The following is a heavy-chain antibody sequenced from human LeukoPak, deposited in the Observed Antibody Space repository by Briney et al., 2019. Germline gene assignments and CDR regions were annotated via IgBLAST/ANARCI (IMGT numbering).Heavy chain of an antibody. J-gene: IGHJ5*02. CDR2: VSSGGSTI. CDR3: ARGERGLGICLSNWFDP. CDR1: GFTFSSYE. Sequence: AGGSLSLSCAAYGFTFSSYEMEWVRQAPGQGREWALYVSSGGSTISYAHSVKGTFTIATDNAKKSMYLQMNSLRAEDTAVYYCARGERGLGICLSNWFDPWGQGTLVTVSS. V-gene: IGHV3-48*03. D-gene: IGHD7-27*01.